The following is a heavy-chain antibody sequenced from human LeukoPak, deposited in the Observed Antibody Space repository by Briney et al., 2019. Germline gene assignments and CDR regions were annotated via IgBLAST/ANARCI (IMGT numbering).Heavy chain of an antibody. Sequence: ASVKVSCKASGYTFTGYYMHWVRQAPGQGLEWMGWINPNSGGTNYAQKFQGRVTMTRDASISTAYMELSRLRSDDTAVYYCARGDTIFGVVIVTSIMDVWGQGTTVTVSS. V-gene: IGHV1-2*02. CDR1: GYTFTGYY. CDR3: ARGDTIFGVVIVTSIMDV. J-gene: IGHJ6*02. CDR2: INPNSGGT. D-gene: IGHD3-3*01.